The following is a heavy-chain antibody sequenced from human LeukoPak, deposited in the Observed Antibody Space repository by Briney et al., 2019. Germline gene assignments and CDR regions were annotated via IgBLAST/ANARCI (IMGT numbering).Heavy chain of an antibody. CDR3: AKEPTYYYDSSGFDY. J-gene: IGHJ4*02. CDR2: IRGSGGST. CDR1: GFTFSSYA. D-gene: IGHD3-22*01. Sequence: GGSLRLSCAASGFTFSSYAMSWVRQAPGKGLEWVSAIRGSGGSTYYADSVKGRFTISRDNSKNTLYLQMNSLRAEDTAVYYCAKEPTYYYDSSGFDYWGQGTLVTVSS. V-gene: IGHV3-23*01.